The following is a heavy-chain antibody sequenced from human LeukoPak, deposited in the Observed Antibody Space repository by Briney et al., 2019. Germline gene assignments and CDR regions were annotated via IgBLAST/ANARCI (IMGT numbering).Heavy chain of an antibody. Sequence: GGSLRLSCAASGSTYSDYWMSWVRQAPGKGLEWVANIKEDGSETYYVDSVKGRFTISRDNAKNSLYLQMNSLRVDDTAVYYCARGRGCGYWGQGTLVTVSS. V-gene: IGHV3-7*01. J-gene: IGHJ4*02. D-gene: IGHD2-21*01. CDR3: ARGRGCGY. CDR1: GSTYSDYW. CDR2: IKEDGSET.